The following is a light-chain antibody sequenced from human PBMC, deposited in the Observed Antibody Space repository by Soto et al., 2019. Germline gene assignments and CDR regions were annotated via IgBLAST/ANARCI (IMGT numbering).Light chain of an antibody. V-gene: IGKV1-5*03. CDR1: QSISNH. CDR3: QHYNSYSEA. J-gene: IGKJ1*01. CDR2: KAS. Sequence: DIQMTQFPSSLSASVEDRVIITCRASQSISNHLNWYQQKPGKAPKLLIYKASTLKSGVPSRFSGSGSGTEFTLTISSLQPDDFATYYCQHYNSYSEAFGQGTKVDIK.